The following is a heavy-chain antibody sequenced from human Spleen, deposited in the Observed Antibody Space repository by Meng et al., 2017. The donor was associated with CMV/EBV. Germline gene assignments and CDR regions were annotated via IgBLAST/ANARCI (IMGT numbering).Heavy chain of an antibody. V-gene: IGHV1-69*05. CDR1: VGIFSSYA. J-gene: IGHJ3*02. D-gene: IGHD1-7*01. Sequence: VGIFSSYAISSVPQAPGQGLEWMGGIIPIFGTANYAQKFQGRVTITTDESTSTAYMELSSLRSEDTAVYYCARDPTGTTEDAFDIWGQGTMVTVSS. CDR3: ARDPTGTTEDAFDI. CDR2: IIPIFGTA.